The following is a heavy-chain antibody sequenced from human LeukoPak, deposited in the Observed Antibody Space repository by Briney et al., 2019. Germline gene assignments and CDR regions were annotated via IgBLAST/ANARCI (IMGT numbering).Heavy chain of an antibody. D-gene: IGHD1-1*01. CDR2: ISGSGGST. J-gene: IGHJ4*02. CDR3: AKGYWNPGY. V-gene: IGHV3-23*01. CDR1: GFTFSTYG. Sequence: GGSLRLSCVASGFTFSTYGMTWVRQAPGKGLEWVSGISGSGGSTYYADSVKGRFTISRDNSKNTLYLQMNNLRAEDTALYYCAKGYWNPGYWGQGTLVTVSS.